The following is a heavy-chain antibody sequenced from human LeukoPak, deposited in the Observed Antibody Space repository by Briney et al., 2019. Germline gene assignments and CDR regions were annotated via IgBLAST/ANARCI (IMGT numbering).Heavy chain of an antibody. CDR1: GFTFGSYA. Sequence: PGRSLRLSCAASGFTFGSYAMHWARQAPGKGLEWVAVITSDGSDQYYADSVKDRFIISRDRSKNTVYLQMNSLRAEDTAVYYCAKDGGYGSAWPFDYWGQGTLVTVSS. CDR3: AKDGGYGSAWPFDY. J-gene: IGHJ4*02. CDR2: ITSDGSDQ. D-gene: IGHD6-19*01. V-gene: IGHV3-30*04.